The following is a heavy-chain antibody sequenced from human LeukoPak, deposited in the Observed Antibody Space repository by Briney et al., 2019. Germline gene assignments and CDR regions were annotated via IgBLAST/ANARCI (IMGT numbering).Heavy chain of an antibody. CDR2: IYYSGST. CDR1: GGSISSYY. J-gene: IGHJ5*02. V-gene: IGHV4-59*01. Sequence: SETLSLTCTVSGGSISSYYWSWIRQPPGKGLEWIGYIYYSGSTNYNPSLKSRVAISVDTSKNQFSLKLSSVTAADTAVYYRARGIVGATPWFDPWGQGTLVTVSS. D-gene: IGHD1-26*01. CDR3: ARGIVGATPWFDP.